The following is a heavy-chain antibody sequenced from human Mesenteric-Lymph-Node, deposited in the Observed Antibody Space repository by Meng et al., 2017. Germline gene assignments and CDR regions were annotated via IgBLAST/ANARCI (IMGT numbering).Heavy chain of an antibody. J-gene: IGHJ5*02. CDR2: IKSKSAGGTV. D-gene: IGHD6-25*01. CDR1: GLTFSDAW. Sequence: GGSLRLSCGVSGLTFSDAWMSWVRQAPGTGLEWVGRIKSKSAGGTVDYAAPVKGRFAISRDDSKNTINLQMNSLKSEDTGVYFCTHVRDPSSGSFGTWGRGTQVTVSS. V-gene: IGHV3-15*07. CDR3: THVRDPSSGSFGT.